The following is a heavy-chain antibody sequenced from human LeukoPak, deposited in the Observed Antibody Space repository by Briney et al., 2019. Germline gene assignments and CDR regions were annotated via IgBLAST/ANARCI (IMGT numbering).Heavy chain of an antibody. J-gene: IGHJ4*02. V-gene: IGHV4-4*07. CDR2: IYTSGTT. D-gene: IGHD4-23*01. CDR1: GGSINFYY. CDR3: ATGRYGGDSGGFDY. Sequence: PSETLSLTCTVSGGSINFYYWSWIRQPAGKGLEWIGRIYTSGTTNYNPSLKSRVTMSVDTSKNQFSLKLSSVTAADTAVYYCATGRYGGDSGGFDYWGQGTLVTVAS.